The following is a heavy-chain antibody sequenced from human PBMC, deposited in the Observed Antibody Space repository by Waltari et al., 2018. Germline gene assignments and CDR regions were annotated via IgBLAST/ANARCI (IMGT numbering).Heavy chain of an antibody. CDR3: ARDRGRGIYLDS. Sequence: QMQLQESVPGLVKPSGTLSLTCTVSGDSMSRGDWWSWVRQSPEKGLEWIGQIQRSGRTNYNPSLESRVTVSIDTSNNQFSLKVTSTTAADTAVYYCARDRGRGIYLDSWGRGTLVTVSP. D-gene: IGHD2-15*01. CDR1: GDSMSRGDW. J-gene: IGHJ4*02. V-gene: IGHV4-4*02. CDR2: IQRSGRT.